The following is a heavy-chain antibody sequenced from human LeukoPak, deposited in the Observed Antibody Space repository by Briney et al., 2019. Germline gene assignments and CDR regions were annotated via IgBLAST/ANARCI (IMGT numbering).Heavy chain of an antibody. D-gene: IGHD2-21*01. CDR3: ARESDSYYYYYYMDV. J-gene: IGHJ6*03. Sequence: ASVKVSCKASGYTFTSYYMHWVRQAPGQGLEWMGWINPNSGGTNYAQKFQGRVTMTRDTSISTAYMELSRLRSDDTAVYYCARESDSYYYYYYMDVWGKGTTVTISS. CDR1: GYTFTSYY. CDR2: INPNSGGT. V-gene: IGHV1-2*02.